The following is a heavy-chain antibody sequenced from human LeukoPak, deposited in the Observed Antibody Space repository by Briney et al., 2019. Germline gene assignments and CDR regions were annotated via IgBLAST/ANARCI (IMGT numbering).Heavy chain of an antibody. CDR1: GFTFSSYW. D-gene: IGHD6-13*01. J-gene: IGHJ4*02. CDR3: ASFLSDVGEAAGEY. V-gene: IGHV3-7*01. CDR2: IKQDGSEK. Sequence: GGSLRLSCAASGFTFSSYWMRWVRQAPGKGLEWVANIKQDGSEKYYVDSVKGRFTISRDNAKNSLYLQMNSLRAEDTAVYYCASFLSDVGEAAGEYWGQGTLVTVSS.